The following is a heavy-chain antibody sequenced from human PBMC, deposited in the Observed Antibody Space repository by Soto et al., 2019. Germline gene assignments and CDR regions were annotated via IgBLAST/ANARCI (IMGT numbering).Heavy chain of an antibody. D-gene: IGHD3-10*01. Sequence: GGSLRLSCAASGFPFSTYGMHWVRQAPGKGLEWVAVIWSDVSSQYYAASVKGRFTISRDNFLDMLYLLMNSLRAEDTAIYLCARATYYHDSGSPSAYGLDVWGQGTTVTVSS. J-gene: IGHJ6*02. CDR2: IWSDVSSQ. V-gene: IGHV3-33*01. CDR1: GFPFSTYG. CDR3: ARATYYHDSGSPSAYGLDV.